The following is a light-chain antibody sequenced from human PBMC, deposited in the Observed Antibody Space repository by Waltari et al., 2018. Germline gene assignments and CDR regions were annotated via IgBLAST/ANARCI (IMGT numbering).Light chain of an antibody. CDR1: QSVIRD. CDR2: DVS. V-gene: IGKV3-11*01. J-gene: IGKJ4*01. Sequence: EIVLTQSPATLSLSPGERAALSCRASQSVIRDLAWYRQKPGQAPRLLIFDVSIRATGTPVRCSGSGNGTDFTLTISSLEPEDFAVYYCQQRRDWPLTFGGGTKVEIK. CDR3: QQRRDWPLT.